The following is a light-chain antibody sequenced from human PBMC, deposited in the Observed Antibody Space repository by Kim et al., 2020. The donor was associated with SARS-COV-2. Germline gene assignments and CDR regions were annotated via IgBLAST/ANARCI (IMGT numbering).Light chain of an antibody. CDR2: DTN. J-gene: IGLJ2*01. V-gene: IGLV1-51*01. CDR3: ATWDDRVNEGL. Sequence: GQKATGACPGSSSNIAKNSVSWNQQLPGTAPNLLVYDTNRRPSGIPDRFSGSKSGTSATLGITGLQTGDEADYYCATWDDRVNEGLFGGGTKLTVL. CDR1: SSNIAKNS.